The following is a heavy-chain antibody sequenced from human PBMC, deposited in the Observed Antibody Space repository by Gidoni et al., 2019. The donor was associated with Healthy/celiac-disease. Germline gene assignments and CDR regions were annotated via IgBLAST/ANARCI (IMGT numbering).Heavy chain of an antibody. CDR3: ARGGSGDYVWGSYRYGSDHYYYYGMDV. D-gene: IGHD3-16*02. CDR1: GGSISRYY. J-gene: IGHJ6*02. V-gene: IGHV4-59*01. CDR2: IFYSGST. Sequence: QVQLQESGPGLVKPSEPLSLTCTVSGGSISRYYWSWIRQPPGKGREWIGYIFYSGSTNYNPSLKSRVTISVDTSKNQFSLKLSSVTAADTAVYYCARGGSGDYVWGSYRYGSDHYYYYGMDVWGQGTTVTVSS.